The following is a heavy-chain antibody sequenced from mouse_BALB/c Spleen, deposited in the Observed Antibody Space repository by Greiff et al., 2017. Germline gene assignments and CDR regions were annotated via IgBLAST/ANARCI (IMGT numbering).Heavy chain of an antibody. Sequence: EVKVVESGGGLVQPGGSRKLSCAASGFTFSSFGMHWVRQAPEKGLEWVAYISSGSSTIYYADTVKGRFTISRDNPKNTLFLQMTSLRSEDTAMYYCARYGSSYGWYFDVWGAGTTVTVPS. CDR2: ISSGSSTI. J-gene: IGHJ1*01. D-gene: IGHD1-1*01. V-gene: IGHV5-17*02. CDR3: ARYGSSYGWYFDV. CDR1: GFTFSSFG.